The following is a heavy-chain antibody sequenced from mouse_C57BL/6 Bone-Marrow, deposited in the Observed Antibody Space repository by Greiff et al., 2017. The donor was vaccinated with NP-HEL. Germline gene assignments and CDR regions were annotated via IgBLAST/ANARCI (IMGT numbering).Heavy chain of an antibody. J-gene: IGHJ3*01. Sequence: QVQLQQPGAELVRPGSSVKLSCKASGYTFTSYWMDWVKQRPGQGLEWIGNIYPSDSETHYNQKFKDKATLTVDKSSSTAYMQLSSLTSEDSAVYYCASSDYHGGFAYWGQGTLVTVSA. D-gene: IGHD1-1*01. CDR1: GYTFTSYW. CDR3: ASSDYHGGFAY. V-gene: IGHV1-61*01. CDR2: IYPSDSET.